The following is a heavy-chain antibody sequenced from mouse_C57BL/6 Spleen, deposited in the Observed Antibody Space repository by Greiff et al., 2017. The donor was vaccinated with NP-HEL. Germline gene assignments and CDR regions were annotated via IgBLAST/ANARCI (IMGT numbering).Heavy chain of an antibody. CDR1: GYTFTSYW. Sequence: VQLQQPGAELVKPGASVKLSCKASGYTFTSYWMHWVKQRPGQGLEWIGMIHPNSDNTNYNENFRSKATLTVDKSSSTAYMQLSSLTSEDSAVYYCARSLYGNYLDDWGQGTTLTVSS. J-gene: IGHJ2*01. D-gene: IGHD2-1*01. V-gene: IGHV1-64*01. CDR3: ARSLYGNYLDD. CDR2: IHPNSDNT.